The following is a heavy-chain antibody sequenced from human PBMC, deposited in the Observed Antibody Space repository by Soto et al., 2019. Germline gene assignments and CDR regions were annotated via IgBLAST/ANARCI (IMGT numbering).Heavy chain of an antibody. Sequence: QVQLVQSGAEVKKPGSSVKVSCKASGGTFSTYAITWVRQAPGQGLEWLGGIIPIFGTTDYARKFQGRDTITAAESTSTVFIELSSLTSEDTAVYYRARGVGAYYFDYWGQGTLVTVSS. CDR3: ARGVGAYYFDY. CDR1: GGTFSTYA. CDR2: IIPIFGTT. D-gene: IGHD1-26*01. V-gene: IGHV1-69*01. J-gene: IGHJ4*02.